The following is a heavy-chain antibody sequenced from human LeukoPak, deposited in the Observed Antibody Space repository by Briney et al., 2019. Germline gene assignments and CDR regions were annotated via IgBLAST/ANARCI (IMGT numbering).Heavy chain of an antibody. Sequence: GGSLRLSCAASEFTFSYYWMYCVRQGPGQGLVSVSRISSDGGSTTYADSVKGRFTISRDNAKNTLYLQMHSLRVEDTGIYYCARDDSNGIDYSGQGTLVTVSS. CDR1: EFTFSYYW. V-gene: IGHV3-74*01. D-gene: IGHD6-19*01. J-gene: IGHJ4*02. CDR3: ARDDSNGIDY. CDR2: ISSDGGST.